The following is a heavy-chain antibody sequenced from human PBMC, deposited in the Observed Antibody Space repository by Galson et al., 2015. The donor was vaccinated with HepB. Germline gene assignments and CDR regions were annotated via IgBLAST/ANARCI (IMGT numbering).Heavy chain of an antibody. D-gene: IGHD4-17*01. CDR3: ARLANDYGDYDRDYYYYYGMDV. CDR1: GYTFTSYG. Sequence: SVKVSCKASGYTFTSYGISWVRQAPGQGLEWMGWISAYNGNTNYAQKLQGRVTMTTDTSTSTAYMELRSLRSDDTAVYYCARLANDYGDYDRDYYYYYGMDVWGQGTTVTVSS. J-gene: IGHJ6*02. V-gene: IGHV1-18*04. CDR2: ISAYNGNT.